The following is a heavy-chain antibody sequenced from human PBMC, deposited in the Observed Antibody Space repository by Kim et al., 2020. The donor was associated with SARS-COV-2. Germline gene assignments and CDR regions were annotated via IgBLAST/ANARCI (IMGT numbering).Heavy chain of an antibody. Sequence: SVKVSCKASGGTFNSYAISWVRQAPGQGLEWMGGIIPIVDTANYAQKFQGRVSITADESTTTVYMDLSSLKYEDTAVYYCARGPFDSDSSGYYLCYYFD. CDR2: IIPIVDTA. V-gene: IGHV1-69*13. J-gene: IGHJ4*01. CDR3: ARGPFDSDSSGYYLCYYFD. D-gene: IGHD3-22*01. CDR1: GGTFNSYA.